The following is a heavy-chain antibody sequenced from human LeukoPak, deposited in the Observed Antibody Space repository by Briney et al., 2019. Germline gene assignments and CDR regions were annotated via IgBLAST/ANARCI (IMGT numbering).Heavy chain of an antibody. J-gene: IGHJ4*02. V-gene: IGHV3-23*01. Sequence: PGGSLRLSCAASGFTFSVSAMSWVRQAPGKGLEWVSTISVADGSTYYADSVKGRFTISRDNSKNTLYLQMNSLRAEDTAVYYCAKEMKPWMHFDYWGQGTLVTVSS. D-gene: IGHD5-12*01. CDR1: GFTFSVSA. CDR3: AKEMKPWMHFDY. CDR2: ISVADGST.